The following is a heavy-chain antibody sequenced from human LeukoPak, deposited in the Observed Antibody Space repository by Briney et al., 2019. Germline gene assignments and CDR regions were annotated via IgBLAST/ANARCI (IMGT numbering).Heavy chain of an antibody. V-gene: IGHV1-8*01. CDR1: GYTFTSYD. CDR2: MNPNSGNT. D-gene: IGHD2-15*01. J-gene: IGHJ4*02. CDR3: ARARGERVVVAAY. Sequence: GASVRVSCKASGYTFTSYDINWVRQATGQGLEWMGWMNPNSGNTGYAQKFQGRVTMTRNTSISTAYMELSSLRSEDTAVYYCARARGERVVVAAYWGQGTLVTVSS.